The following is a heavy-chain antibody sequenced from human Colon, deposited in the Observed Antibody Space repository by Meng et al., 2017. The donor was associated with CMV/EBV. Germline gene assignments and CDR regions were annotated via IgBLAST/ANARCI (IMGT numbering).Heavy chain of an antibody. CDR3: TTVQRKYCSSTSCYGGDY. CDR2: IKSKTDGGTT. J-gene: IGHJ4*02. V-gene: IGHV3-15*01. Sequence: GESLKISCAASGFTFSNAWMSWVRQAPGKGLEWVGRIKSKTDGGTTDYAAPVKGRFTISRDDSKNTLYLQMNSLKTEDTAVYYCTTVQRKYCSSTSCYGGDYWGQGTLVTVSS. D-gene: IGHD2-2*01. CDR1: GFTFSNAW.